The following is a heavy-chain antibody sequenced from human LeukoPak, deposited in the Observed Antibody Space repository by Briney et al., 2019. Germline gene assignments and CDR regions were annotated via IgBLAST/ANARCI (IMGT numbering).Heavy chain of an antibody. V-gene: IGHV4-39*07. J-gene: IGHJ4*02. Sequence: KPSETLSLTCTVSGGSISSSSYYWGWIRQPPGKGLEWIGSIYYSGSTYYNPSLKSRVTISVDTSKNQFSLKLSSVTAADTAVYYCARTRRITMVRGALDYWGQGTLVTVSS. CDR1: GGSISSSSYY. CDR2: IYYSGST. CDR3: ARTRRITMVRGALDY. D-gene: IGHD3-10*01.